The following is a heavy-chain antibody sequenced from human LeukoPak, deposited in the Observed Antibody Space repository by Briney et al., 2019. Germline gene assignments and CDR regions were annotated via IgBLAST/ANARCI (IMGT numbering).Heavy chain of an antibody. CDR3: AKEDDWEVAAQFDY. D-gene: IGHD2-15*01. V-gene: IGHV3-23*01. J-gene: IGHJ4*02. Sequence: GGSLRLSCAASGFTFSRYAVSWGRQAPGKGREGVLAISGSGGSTYYADSVKGRFTISRDNSKNTLYLQMNSLRAEDTAVYYCAKEDDWEVAAQFDYWGQGTLVTASS. CDR2: ISGSGGST. CDR1: GFTFSRYA.